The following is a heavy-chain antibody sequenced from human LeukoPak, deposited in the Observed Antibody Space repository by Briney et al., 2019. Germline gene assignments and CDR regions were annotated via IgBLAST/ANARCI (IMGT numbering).Heavy chain of an antibody. Sequence: GGSLRLSCETSGFSFSTYWMSWVRQAPGKGLEWVANIRQDGSEKYYVDSVKGRFTISRDIAKQSVFLQMNSLRAEDTAVYYCARLSAMVRGPEDIFYFEYWGLGTLVTVSS. J-gene: IGHJ4*02. CDR3: ARLSAMVRGPEDIFYFEY. V-gene: IGHV3-7*01. CDR2: IRQDGSEK. D-gene: IGHD3-10*01. CDR1: GFSFSTYW.